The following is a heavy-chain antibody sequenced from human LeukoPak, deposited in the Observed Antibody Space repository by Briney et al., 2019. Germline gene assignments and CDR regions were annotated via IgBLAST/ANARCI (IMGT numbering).Heavy chain of an antibody. J-gene: IGHJ4*02. CDR2: IYYSGST. CDR3: ARARDDSSGYSRAPFDY. CDR1: GGSISSYY. V-gene: IGHV4-59*08. D-gene: IGHD3-22*01. Sequence: SETLSLTRTVSGGSISSYYWSWIRQPPGKGLEWIGYIYYSGSTNYNPSLKSRVTISVDTSKNQFSLKLSSVTAADTAVYYCARARDDSSGYSRAPFDYWGQGTLVTVSS.